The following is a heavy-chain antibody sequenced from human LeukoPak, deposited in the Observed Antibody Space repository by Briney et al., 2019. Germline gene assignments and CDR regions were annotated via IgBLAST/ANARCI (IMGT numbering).Heavy chain of an antibody. D-gene: IGHD3-22*01. CDR1: GGTFSSYT. CDR2: MNPNSGNT. V-gene: IGHV1-8*02. Sequence: ASVKVSCKASGGTFSSYTISWVRQATGQGLEWMGWMNPNSGNTGYAQKFQGRVTMTRNTSISTAYMELSSLRSEDTAVYYCARGNPNYYDSSENWFDPWGQGTLVTVSS. CDR3: ARGNPNYYDSSENWFDP. J-gene: IGHJ5*02.